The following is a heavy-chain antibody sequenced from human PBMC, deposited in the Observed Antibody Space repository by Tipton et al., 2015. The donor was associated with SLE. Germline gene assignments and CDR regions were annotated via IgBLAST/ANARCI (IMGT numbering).Heavy chain of an antibody. CDR1: GGSFSGYY. Sequence: TLSLTCAVYGGSFSGYYWSWIRQPPGKGLEWIGEINHSGSTNYNPSLKSRVTISVDTSKNQFSLKLSSVTAADTAVYYCARGRGGEHFDYWGQGTLVTVSS. V-gene: IGHV4-34*01. CDR3: ARGRGGEHFDY. J-gene: IGHJ4*02. CDR2: INHSGST. D-gene: IGHD7-27*01.